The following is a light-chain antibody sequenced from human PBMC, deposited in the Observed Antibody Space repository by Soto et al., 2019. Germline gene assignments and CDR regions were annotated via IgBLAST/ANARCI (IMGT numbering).Light chain of an antibody. J-gene: IGKJ5*01. Sequence: EFVLTQSPGTLSLSPGERATLSCRASQSVSSSYIAWYQQKPGQAPRLLIXGPSSRATGIPDRFSGSGSWTDFTRTISRLEPEEFAGYYCQQFGSSPPRITFGQGTRLEIK. CDR1: QSVSSSY. CDR3: QQFGSSPPRIT. CDR2: GPS. V-gene: IGKV3-20*01.